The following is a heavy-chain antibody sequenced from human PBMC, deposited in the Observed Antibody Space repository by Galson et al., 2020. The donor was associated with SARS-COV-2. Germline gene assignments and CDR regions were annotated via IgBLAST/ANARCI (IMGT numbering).Heavy chain of an antibody. V-gene: IGHV3-21*01. J-gene: IGHJ3*02. CDR3: ATSEVGKYCSTTSCLESDVFDI. CDR1: KFTFNTYA. CDR2: ISSGSSYI. Sequence: GGPLRLSCAASKFTFNTYAMNWVRQAPGKGLEWVSSISSGSSYIYYADSVTGRFTIPRDDAENSLYLQMNSLRAEDTAVYYCATSEVGKYCSTTSCLESDVFDIWGQGTTVTVSS. D-gene: IGHD2-2*01.